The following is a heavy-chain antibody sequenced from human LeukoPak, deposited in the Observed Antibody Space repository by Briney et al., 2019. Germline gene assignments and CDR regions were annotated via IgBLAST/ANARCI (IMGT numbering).Heavy chain of an antibody. Sequence: SETLSLTCTVSGGSISSSSYYRGWIRQPPGKGLEWIGSIYYSGSTYYNPSLKSRVTISVDTSKNQFSLKLSSVTAADTAVYYCARDTSNFFAAPGDYWGQGTLVTVSS. CDR3: ARDTSNFFAAPGDY. CDR1: GGSISSSSYY. V-gene: IGHV4-39*07. CDR2: IYYSGST. J-gene: IGHJ4*02. D-gene: IGHD3-3*01.